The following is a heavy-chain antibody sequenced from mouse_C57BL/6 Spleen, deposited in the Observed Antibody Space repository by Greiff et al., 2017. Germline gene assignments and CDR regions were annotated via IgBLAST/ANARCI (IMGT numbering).Heavy chain of an antibody. CDR1: GYTFTSYW. CDR2: IHPNSGST. Sequence: QVQLQQPGAELVKPGASVKLSCKASGYTFTSYWMHWVKQRPGQGLEWIGMIHPNSGSTNYNEKFKSKATLTVDKSSSTAYMQLSSLTSEDSAVYYCARDESTMITTGFAYWGQGTLVTVSA. J-gene: IGHJ3*01. V-gene: IGHV1-64*01. D-gene: IGHD2-4*01. CDR3: ARDESTMITTGFAY.